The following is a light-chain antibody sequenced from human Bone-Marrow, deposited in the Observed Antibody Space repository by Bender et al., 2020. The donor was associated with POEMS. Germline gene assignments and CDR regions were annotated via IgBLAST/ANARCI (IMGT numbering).Light chain of an antibody. CDR1: TNDVGSYNL. CDR2: EGS. Sequence: QSALTQPASVSGSPGQSITISCTGTTNDVGSYNLVSWYQQHPGKAPKVMIYEGSKRPSGVPDRFSGSKSGTSASLAISGLQSEDEADYYCASWDDSLNGWVFGGGTKLTVL. V-gene: IGLV2-14*02. CDR3: ASWDDSLNGWV. J-gene: IGLJ3*02.